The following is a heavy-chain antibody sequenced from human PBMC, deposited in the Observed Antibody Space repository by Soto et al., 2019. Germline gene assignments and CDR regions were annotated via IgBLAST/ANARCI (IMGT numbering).Heavy chain of an antibody. V-gene: IGHV1-69*08. CDR1: GGTFSSYT. Sequence: QVQLVQSGAEVKKPGSSVKVSCKASGGTFSSYTISWVRQAPGQGLEWMGRIIPILGIANYAQKFQGRVTITADKSTSTAYMELSRLRSEDTAVYYCARDISYYDILTGYSKGDNAFDIWGQGTMVTVSS. CDR3: ARDISYYDILTGYSKGDNAFDI. CDR2: IIPILGIA. D-gene: IGHD3-9*01. J-gene: IGHJ3*02.